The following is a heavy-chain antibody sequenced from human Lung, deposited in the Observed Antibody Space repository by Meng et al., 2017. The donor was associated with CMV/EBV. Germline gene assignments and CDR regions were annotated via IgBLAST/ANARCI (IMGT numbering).Heavy chain of an antibody. J-gene: IGHJ6*02. V-gene: IGHV5-51*01. Sequence: GGSXRLXCKGSGSSFTSYWIGGLRQMPGKGLEWMGLIYPGDSATRYSPSFQGQVTISADRSISTAYLQWSSLKASDTARYYCARISPTGTTRVSRGYYYYYGMDVWXQGNXVTVSS. CDR1: GSSFTSYW. CDR2: IYPGDSAT. D-gene: IGHD1-1*01. CDR3: ARISPTGTTRVSRGYYYYYGMDV.